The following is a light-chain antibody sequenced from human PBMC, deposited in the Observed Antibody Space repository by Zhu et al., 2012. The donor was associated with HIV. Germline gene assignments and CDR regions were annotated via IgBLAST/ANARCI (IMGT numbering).Light chain of an antibody. V-gene: IGKV3-15*01. CDR1: QSIRSN. Sequence: IVLTQSPPTLSLSPGERATLSCRASQSIRSNLAWYQQKPGQAPRLLIYGASTRATGIPDRFSGSGSETEFTLIISSLQSEDFAVYYCQQYNNWPPLTFGGGTRVEIK. CDR3: QQYNNWPPLT. CDR2: GAS. J-gene: IGKJ4*01.